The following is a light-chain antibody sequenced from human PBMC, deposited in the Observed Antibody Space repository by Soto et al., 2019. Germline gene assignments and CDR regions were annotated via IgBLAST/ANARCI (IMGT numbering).Light chain of an antibody. CDR3: QQYNNWPHT. CDR1: HSVSSK. V-gene: IGKV3-15*01. J-gene: IGKJ3*01. CDR2: GVS. Sequence: IMMSQSPSTVSVSTGERVTLSCRTSHSVSSKLAWFQQKPGQAPSLLIYGVSTRATGVPVRFSGSGSGTEFTLTINSLQSEDFAVYYCQQYNNWPHTLGHGTNVDIK.